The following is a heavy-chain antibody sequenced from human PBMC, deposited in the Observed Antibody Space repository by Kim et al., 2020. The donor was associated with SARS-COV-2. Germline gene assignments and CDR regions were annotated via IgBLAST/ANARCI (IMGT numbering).Heavy chain of an antibody. CDR3: ATSPFGELLFYYFDY. Sequence: GGSLRLSCAASGFTFDDYAMHWVRQAPGKGLEWVSGISWNSGSIGYADSVKGRFTISRDNAKNSLYLQMNSLRAEDTALYYCATSPFGELLFYYFDYWG. D-gene: IGHD3-10*01. V-gene: IGHV3-9*01. CDR2: ISWNSGSI. J-gene: IGHJ4*01. CDR1: GFTFDDYA.